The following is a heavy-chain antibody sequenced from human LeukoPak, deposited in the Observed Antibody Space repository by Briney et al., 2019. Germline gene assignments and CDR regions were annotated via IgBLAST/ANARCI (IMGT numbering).Heavy chain of an antibody. CDR1: GFTFSSHA. J-gene: IGHJ4*02. CDR3: AKDSGEDY. D-gene: IGHD4-17*01. CDR2: LSGSGYNT. Sequence: GGSLRLSCAASGFTFSSHALSWVRQAPGKGLEWVSSLSGSGYNTYYADSVKGRFTISRDNSKNTVYLQMNSLRAEDTAVYYCAKDSGEDYWGQGTLVTVSS. V-gene: IGHV3-23*01.